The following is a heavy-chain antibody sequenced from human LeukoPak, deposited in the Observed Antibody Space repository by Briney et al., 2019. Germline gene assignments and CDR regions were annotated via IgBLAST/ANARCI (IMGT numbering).Heavy chain of an antibody. CDR1: GFTFDDYA. J-gene: IGHJ3*02. D-gene: IGHD3-10*01. V-gene: IGHV3-43D*03. CDR3: AREGLWFGEFNDAFDI. Sequence: GGSLRLSCAASGFTFDDYAMHWVRHAPGKGLEWVSLINRDGGTTYYADSVKGRFTISRDNSKNTLYLQMNSLRAEDTAVYYCAREGLWFGEFNDAFDIWGQGTMVTVSS. CDR2: INRDGGTT.